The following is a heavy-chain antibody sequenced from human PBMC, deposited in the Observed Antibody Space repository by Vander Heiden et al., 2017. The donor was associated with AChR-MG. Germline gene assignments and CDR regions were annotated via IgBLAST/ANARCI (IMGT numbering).Heavy chain of an antibody. CDR2: ISGSGGST. D-gene: IGHD7-27*01. V-gene: IGHV3-23*01. CDR1: GFTFSSNA. J-gene: IGHJ3*02. Sequence: EVQLLESGGGLVEPGGSLRLSCPASGFTFSSNARGWVRQARGKGLEWVSAISGSGGSTYYADSVKGRFTISRDNSKNTLYLQMNSLRAEDTAVYYCAKEQLNWEGAFDIWGQGTMVTVSS. CDR3: AKEQLNWEGAFDI.